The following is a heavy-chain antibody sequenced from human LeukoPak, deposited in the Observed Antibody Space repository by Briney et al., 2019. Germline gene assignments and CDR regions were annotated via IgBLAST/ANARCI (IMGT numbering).Heavy chain of an antibody. J-gene: IGHJ3*02. V-gene: IGHV3-30*03. CDR2: ISYDGSNK. CDR1: GFTFSSYG. Sequence: PGGSLRLSCAASGFTFSSYGMHWVRQAPGKGLEWVAVISYDGSNKYSADSVKGRFTISRDNSKNTLYLQMSSLRAEDTAVYYCARGDYYDSSGYYFPDAFDIWGQGTMVTVSS. D-gene: IGHD3-22*01. CDR3: ARGDYYDSSGYYFPDAFDI.